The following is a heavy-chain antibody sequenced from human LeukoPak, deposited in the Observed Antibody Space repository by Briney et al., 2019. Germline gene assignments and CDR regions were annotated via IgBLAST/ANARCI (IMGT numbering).Heavy chain of an antibody. CDR3: AREGGTYYYGSGSPY. J-gene: IGHJ4*02. V-gene: IGHV3-21*01. Sequence: PGGSLRLSCAASGFTFSSYSMNWVRQAPGKGLEWVSSISSSSSYIYYADSVKGRFTISRDNSKNTLFLQMNSLRTEDTAVYYCAREGGTYYYGSGSPYWGQGTLVTVSS. D-gene: IGHD3-10*01. CDR2: ISSSSSYI. CDR1: GFTFSSYS.